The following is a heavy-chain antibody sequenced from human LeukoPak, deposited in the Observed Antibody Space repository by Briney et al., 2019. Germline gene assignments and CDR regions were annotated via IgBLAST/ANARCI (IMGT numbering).Heavy chain of an antibody. V-gene: IGHV4-34*01. CDR3: ARLDQLIHGYWYFDV. CDR2: ITRYGIT. CDR1: GGSFSGYY. D-gene: IGHD2-2*01. J-gene: IGHJ2*01. Sequence: SETLSLTCAVYGGSFSGYYWSWLRQPPEKGLEWIGEITRYGITQYNPSLKSRVTMSLDTSINQFSLTLSSVTAADTAVYYCARLDQLIHGYWYFDVWGRGTLVAVSS.